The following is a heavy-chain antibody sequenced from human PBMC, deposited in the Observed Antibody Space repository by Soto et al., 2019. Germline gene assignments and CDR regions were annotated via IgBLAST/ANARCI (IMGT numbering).Heavy chain of an antibody. D-gene: IGHD3-10*01. CDR1: GGSISSSSYY. J-gene: IGHJ5*02. CDR2: IYYSGST. Sequence: QLQLQESGPGLVKPSETLSLTCTVSGGSISSSSYYWGWIRQPPGKGLEWIGSIYYSGSTYYNPPLTSRVTISVDTSKNQFSLQRSAVTSADTAVYYCVPGFGRFDPWGQGTLVTVSS. CDR3: VPGFGRFDP. V-gene: IGHV4-39*01.